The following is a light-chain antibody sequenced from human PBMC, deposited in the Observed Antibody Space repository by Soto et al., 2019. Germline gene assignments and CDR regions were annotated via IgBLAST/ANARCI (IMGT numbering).Light chain of an antibody. J-gene: IGKJ1*01. CDR3: QKYNSAPWT. CDR2: AAS. V-gene: IGKV1-27*01. Sequence: DIQMTQSPSSLSASVGDRVTITCRASQAISNYLAWYQQKPGKAPKLLIYAASTLQSGVTSRFSGSGSGTDFTLTISSLQPEDVATYYCQKYNSAPWTFGQGTKVEIK. CDR1: QAISNY.